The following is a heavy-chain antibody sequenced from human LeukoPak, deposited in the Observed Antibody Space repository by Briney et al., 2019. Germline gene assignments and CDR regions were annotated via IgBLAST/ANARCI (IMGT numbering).Heavy chain of an antibody. V-gene: IGHV3-30*02. Sequence: GGSLRLSCAASGFTFSSYGMHWVRQAPGKGLERVTYIRNHGNDKFYADSVKGRFTISRDNSKNTLYLQMNSLRTEDTAVYYCARDGGSSSWDYWGQGTLVTVSS. J-gene: IGHJ4*02. CDR3: ARDGGSSSWDY. CDR2: IRNHGNDK. CDR1: GFTFSSYG. D-gene: IGHD6-6*01.